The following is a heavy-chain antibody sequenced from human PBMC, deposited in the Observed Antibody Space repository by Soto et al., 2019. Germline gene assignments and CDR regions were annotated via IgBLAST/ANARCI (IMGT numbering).Heavy chain of an antibody. Sequence: SETLSLTCTVSGGSISNLYWSWIRQPPGKGLEWIGYVYYTGSTSYNPSLKRRVTFSADSSRGQFSLRLNSVTAADTAVYYCARTVLGPDLLADSFVDYYYYMDVWGQGTTVTVSS. CDR1: GGSISNLY. CDR3: ARTVLGPDLLADSFVDYYYYMDV. J-gene: IGHJ6*03. CDR2: VYYTGST. D-gene: IGHD3-9*01. V-gene: IGHV4-59*08.